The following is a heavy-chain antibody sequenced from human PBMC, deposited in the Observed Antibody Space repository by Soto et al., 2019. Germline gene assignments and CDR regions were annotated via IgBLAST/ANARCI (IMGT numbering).Heavy chain of an antibody. D-gene: IGHD2-15*01. Sequence: PSETLSLTCVVSGGSIRSTNWWAWVRQTPGKGLEWIGEVYHNGTSNYNPSLKGRATISVDRSKDQVSLGLNSVIDADTAVYYCARDLDRYCSVTSCHAMDVWGQGTPVTVSS. CDR3: ARDLDRYCSVTSCHAMDV. J-gene: IGHJ6*02. CDR2: VYHNGTS. CDR1: GGSIRSTNW. V-gene: IGHV4-4*02.